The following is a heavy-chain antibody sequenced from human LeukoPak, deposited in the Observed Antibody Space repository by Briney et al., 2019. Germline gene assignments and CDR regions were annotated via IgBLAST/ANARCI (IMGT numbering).Heavy chain of an antibody. Sequence: SVKVSCKASGFTSTNFAVQWVRQARGQRLEWIGWIIVGSGATKCAQDFQEKVTITRDLSTSTLYMELRSLTSEDTAVYYCAADLSNPRMGASYLDSWGQGTLVTVSS. CDR3: AADLSNPRMGASYLDS. CDR1: GFTSTNFA. D-gene: IGHD3-16*01. V-gene: IGHV1-58*01. CDR2: IIVGSGAT. J-gene: IGHJ4*02.